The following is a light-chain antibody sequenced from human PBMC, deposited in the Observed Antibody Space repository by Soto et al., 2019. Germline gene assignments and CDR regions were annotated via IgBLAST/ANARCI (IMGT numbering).Light chain of an antibody. J-gene: IGLJ2*01. CDR2: SNN. CDR1: SSNIGSKT. Sequence: QSVLTQPPSASGTPGQRVTISCSGSSSNIGSKTVNWYQQLPGTAPKLLTYSNNQRPSGVPDRFSGSKSGTSASLAISGLQSEDEADYYCAAWDDSLNGVVFGGGTKLTVL. CDR3: AAWDDSLNGVV. V-gene: IGLV1-44*01.